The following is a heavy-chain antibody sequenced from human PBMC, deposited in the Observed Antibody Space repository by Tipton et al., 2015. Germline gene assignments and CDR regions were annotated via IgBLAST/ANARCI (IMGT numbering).Heavy chain of an antibody. D-gene: IGHD5-24*01. J-gene: IGHJ6*02. CDR2: ISYTDGA. CDR3: ARDLEHGMDV. Sequence: TLSLTCTVSGGSFSDYYWSWIRQPPGKGLEWIGYISYTDGAHYNPALKSRVTISVDTSKNQFSLTLNSVAAADTAVYCCARDLEHGMDVWGQGTTVTVSS. V-gene: IGHV4-59*01. CDR1: GGSFSDYY.